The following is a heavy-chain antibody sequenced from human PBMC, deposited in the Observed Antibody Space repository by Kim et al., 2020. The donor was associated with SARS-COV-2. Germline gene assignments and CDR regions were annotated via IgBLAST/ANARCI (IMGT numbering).Heavy chain of an antibody. CDR3: ARKMGAFDI. CDR1: GFTFSSYS. Sequence: GGSLRLSCAASGFTFSSYSMNWVRQAPGKGLEWVSSISSSSSYIYYAVSVKGRFTISRDNAKNSLYLQMNSLRAEDTAVYYCARKMGAFDIWGQGTMVTVSS. CDR2: ISSSSSYI. J-gene: IGHJ3*02. V-gene: IGHV3-21*01. D-gene: IGHD2-8*01.